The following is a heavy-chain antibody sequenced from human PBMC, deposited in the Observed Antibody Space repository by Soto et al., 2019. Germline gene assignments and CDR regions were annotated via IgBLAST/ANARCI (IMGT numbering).Heavy chain of an antibody. J-gene: IGHJ3*02. Sequence: KFSCKASGGTFSSDAISWVRQAPGQGLEWMGGIIPIFGKANYAQKFQCRLTITADESTSTAYMELSSLRAQDTSVYSRARGSNYFSGGSCYSRLAIKRAFDN. V-gene: IGHV1-69*01. CDR1: GGTFSSDA. D-gene: IGHD2-15*01. CDR2: IIPIFGKA. CDR3: ARGSNYFSGGSCYSRLAIKRAFDN.